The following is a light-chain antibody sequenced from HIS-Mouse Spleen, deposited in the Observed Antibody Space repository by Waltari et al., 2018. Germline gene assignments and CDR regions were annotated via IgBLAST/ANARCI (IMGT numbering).Light chain of an antibody. CDR3: YSTDSSGNHRV. V-gene: IGLV3-10*01. CDR1: ALPTNY. Sequence: SYELTQPPSVSVSPGQTARITCSGDALPTNYAYWYQQKSGQAPVLVIYEDSKRPSGIPERFSGSSSGTMATLTISGAQEEDEADYYCYSTDSSGNHRVFGGGTKLTVL. CDR2: EDS. J-gene: IGLJ2*01.